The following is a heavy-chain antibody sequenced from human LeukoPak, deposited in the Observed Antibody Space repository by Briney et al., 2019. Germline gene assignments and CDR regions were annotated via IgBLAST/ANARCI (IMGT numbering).Heavy chain of an antibody. CDR3: ARDSSSDAFDI. J-gene: IGHJ3*02. CDR2: IYYSGST. D-gene: IGHD6-13*01. V-gene: IGHV4-59*12. CDR1: GGSISSYY. Sequence: SETLSLTCTVSGGSISSYYWSWIRQPPGKGLEWIGYIYYSGSTNYNPSLKGRVTISVDTSKNQFSLKLSSVTAADTAVYYCARDSSSDAFDIWGQGTMVTVSS.